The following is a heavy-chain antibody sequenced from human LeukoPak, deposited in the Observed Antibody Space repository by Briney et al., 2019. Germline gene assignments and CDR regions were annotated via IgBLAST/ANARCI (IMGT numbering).Heavy chain of an antibody. CDR2: IYHSGST. CDR3: ARTTMVRGVSMYNWFDP. CDR1: GGSISSNSYY. D-gene: IGHD3-10*01. J-gene: IGHJ5*02. Sequence: PSETLSLTCTVSGGSISSNSYYWGWIRQPPGKGLEWIGEIYHSGSTNYNPSLKSRVTISVDKSKNQFSLKLSSVTAADTAVYYCARTTMVRGVSMYNWFDPWGQGTLVTVSS. V-gene: IGHV4-39*07.